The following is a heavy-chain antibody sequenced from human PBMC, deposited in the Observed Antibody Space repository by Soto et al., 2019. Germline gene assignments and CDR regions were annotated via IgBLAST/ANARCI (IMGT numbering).Heavy chain of an antibody. CDR3: ARDPLLLAAAGARGYYGMDV. J-gene: IGHJ6*02. Sequence: SETLSLTCTVSGGSISSYYWSWIRQPPGKGLEWIGYIYYSGSTNYNPSLKSRVTISVDTSKNQFSLKLSSVTAADTAVYYCARDPLLLAAAGARGYYGMDVWGQGTTVTVSS. CDR2: IYYSGST. CDR1: GGSISSYY. D-gene: IGHD6-13*01. V-gene: IGHV4-59*01.